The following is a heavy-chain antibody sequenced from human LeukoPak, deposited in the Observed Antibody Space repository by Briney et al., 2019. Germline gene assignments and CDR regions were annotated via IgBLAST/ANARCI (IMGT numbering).Heavy chain of an antibody. CDR3: ARPATATVTTNFDY. CDR2: MNPNSGNT. D-gene: IGHD4-17*01. CDR1: GYTFTSYD. J-gene: IGHJ4*02. Sequence: AASVKVSCKASGYTFTSYDINWVRQATGQGLEWMGWMNPNSGNTGYAQKFQGRVTMTRDTSISTAYMELSRLRSDDTAVYYCARPATATVTTNFDYWGQGTLVTVSS. V-gene: IGHV1-8*01.